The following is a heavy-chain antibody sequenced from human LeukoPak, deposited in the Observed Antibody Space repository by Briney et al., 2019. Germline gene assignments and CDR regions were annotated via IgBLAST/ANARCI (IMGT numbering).Heavy chain of an antibody. CDR3: ARGFVYYDY. D-gene: IGHD2-8*01. J-gene: IGHJ4*02. V-gene: IGHV3-23*01. CDR1: GFTFSSYA. CDR2: ISGPGTST. Sequence: GGSLRLSCAASGFTFSSYAMTWVRQAPGKGLEWVSAISGPGTSTYYADSVKGRSTISRDNSKNTLYLQMNSLRAEDTAVYYCARGFVYYDYWGQGTLVTVSS.